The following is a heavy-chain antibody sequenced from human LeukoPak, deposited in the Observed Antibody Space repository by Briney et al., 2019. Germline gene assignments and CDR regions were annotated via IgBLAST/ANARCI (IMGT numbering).Heavy chain of an antibody. CDR3: AAGYDFWSGYLNDAFDI. V-gene: IGHV3-74*01. CDR2: ITSDGSDT. J-gene: IGHJ3*02. D-gene: IGHD3-3*01. CDR1: GFTFSSYG. Sequence: GGSLRLSCAASGFTFSSYGMHWVRQAPGKGLMWLSRITSDGSDTIYADSGKGRFTISRDNAKNTLYLQMSSLSAEDTAVYYCAAGYDFWSGYLNDAFDIWGQGTMVTVSS.